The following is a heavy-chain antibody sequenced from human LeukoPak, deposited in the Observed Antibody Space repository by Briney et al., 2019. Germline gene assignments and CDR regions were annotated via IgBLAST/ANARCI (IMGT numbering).Heavy chain of an antibody. Sequence: SETLSLTCAVYGGSFSGYYWSWIRQPPGKGLEWIGEINHSGSTNYNPSLKSRVTISVDTSKNQFSLKLSSVTAADTAVYYCARGYYYDSSGYYYFYWFDPWGQGTLVTVSS. CDR1: GGSFSGYY. CDR2: INHSGST. V-gene: IGHV4-34*01. D-gene: IGHD3-22*01. CDR3: ARGYYYDSSGYYYFYWFDP. J-gene: IGHJ5*02.